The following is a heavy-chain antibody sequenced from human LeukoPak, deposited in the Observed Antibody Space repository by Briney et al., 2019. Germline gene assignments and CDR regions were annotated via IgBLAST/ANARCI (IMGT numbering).Heavy chain of an antibody. CDR3: ARGPYDFWSGYYSLPIDY. J-gene: IGHJ4*02. D-gene: IGHD3-3*01. CDR2: ISAYNGNT. CDR1: GYTFTSYG. V-gene: IGHV1-18*01. Sequence: ASVKVSCKASGYTFTSYGIIWVRQAPGQGLEWMGWISAYNGNTNYAQKLQGRVTMTTDTSTSTAYMELRSLRSDDTAVYYCARGPYDFWSGYYSLPIDYWGQGTLVTVSS.